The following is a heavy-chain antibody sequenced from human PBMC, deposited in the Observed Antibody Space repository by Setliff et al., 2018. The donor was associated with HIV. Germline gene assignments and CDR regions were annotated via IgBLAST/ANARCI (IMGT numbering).Heavy chain of an antibody. D-gene: IGHD2-21*02. Sequence: PWGSLRLSCAASGFSLSGYAMHWVRQAPDKGPEWVSIISYDGSRTYYAESVKGRYTISRDNSKNTLYLQMRSLRPDDTAVYYCARDVSPIVVVTAPDYWGQGTLVTVSS. V-gene: IGHV3-30*04. CDR1: GFSLSGYA. J-gene: IGHJ4*02. CDR2: ISYDGSRT. CDR3: ARDVSPIVVVTAPDY.